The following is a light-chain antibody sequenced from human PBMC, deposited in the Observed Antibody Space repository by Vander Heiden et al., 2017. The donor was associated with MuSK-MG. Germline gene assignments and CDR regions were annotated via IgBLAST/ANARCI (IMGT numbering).Light chain of an antibody. V-gene: IGLV1-44*01. CDR2: RNN. CDR1: SSNIGSNT. CDR3: AAWDDSLNGLYV. J-gene: IGLJ1*01. Sequence: QSVLTQPPSASGTPGQRVTISWSGSSSNIGSNTVNWYQQHPGTAPKLLIYRNNQRPSGVPDRFSGSKSGTSASLAISGLQSEDEADYYCAAWDDSLNGLYVFGTGTKVTVL.